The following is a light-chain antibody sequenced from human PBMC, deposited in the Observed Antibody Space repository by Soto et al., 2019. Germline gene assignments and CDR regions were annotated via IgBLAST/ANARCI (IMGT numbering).Light chain of an antibody. CDR1: QSVSSSY. CDR3: QQYGRSPPVT. V-gene: IGKV3-20*01. J-gene: IGKJ5*01. CDR2: GAS. Sequence: EIVLTQSPGTLSLSPGERATLSCRASQSVSSSYLAWYQQKPGQAPRLLIYGASGRATGIPDRFSGSGSGTDFSLTIIRLEPEDFAVYYCQQYGRSPPVTFGQGTRLEIK.